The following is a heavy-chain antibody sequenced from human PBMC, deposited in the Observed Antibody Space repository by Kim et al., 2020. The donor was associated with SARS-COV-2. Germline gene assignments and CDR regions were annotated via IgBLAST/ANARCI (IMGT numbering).Heavy chain of an antibody. V-gene: IGHV4-39*01. Sequence: SETLSLTCTVSGGSISSSSYYWGWIRQPPGKGLEWIGSIYYSGSTYYNPSLKSRVTISVDTSKNQFSLKLSSVTAADTAVYYCARGIPAARGHWFDPWGQGTLVTVSS. J-gene: IGHJ5*02. CDR2: IYYSGST. CDR3: ARGIPAARGHWFDP. CDR1: GGSISSSSYY. D-gene: IGHD2-2*01.